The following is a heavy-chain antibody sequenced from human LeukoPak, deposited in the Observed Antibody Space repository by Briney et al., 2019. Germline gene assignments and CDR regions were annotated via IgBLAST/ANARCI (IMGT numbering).Heavy chain of an antibody. V-gene: IGHV3-49*04. J-gene: IGHJ4*02. CDR3: TRSAGYSSGWYHDY. Sequence: GGSLRLSCTASGFTFGDYAMSWVRQAPGKGLKWVGFIRSKAYGGTTEYAASVKGRFTISRDDSKSIAYLQMNSLKTEDTAVYYCTRSAGYSSGWYHDYWGQGTLVTVSS. CDR1: GFTFGDYA. D-gene: IGHD6-19*01. CDR2: IRSKAYGGTT.